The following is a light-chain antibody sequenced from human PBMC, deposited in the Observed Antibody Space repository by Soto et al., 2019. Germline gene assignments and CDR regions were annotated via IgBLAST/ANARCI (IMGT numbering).Light chain of an antibody. CDR1: QGVSTP. J-gene: IGKJ1*01. V-gene: IGKV3-15*01. CDR3: QQYNNWLRT. CDR2: GAS. Sequence: EIVLTQSPATLSLSPGERAALSCRASQGVSTPLAWYQQKPGQAPRLLIYGASTRATGIPARFSGSGSGTEFTLTISSLQSEDFAVYYCQQYNNWLRTFGQGTKVDI.